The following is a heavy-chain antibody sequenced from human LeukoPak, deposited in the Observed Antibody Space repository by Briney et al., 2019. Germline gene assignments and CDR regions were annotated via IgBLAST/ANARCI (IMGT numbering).Heavy chain of an antibody. V-gene: IGHV1-18*01. Sequence: GASVKVSCKASGYTFTSYGISWVRQAPGQGLEWMGWISAYNGNTNYAQKLQGRVTMTTDTSTSTAYMELSSLRSEDTAVYYCATATDILHYSGYEYYYYYGMDVWGQGTTVTVSS. CDR2: ISAYNGNT. J-gene: IGHJ6*02. CDR1: GYTFTSYG. D-gene: IGHD5-12*01. CDR3: ATATDILHYSGYEYYYYYGMDV.